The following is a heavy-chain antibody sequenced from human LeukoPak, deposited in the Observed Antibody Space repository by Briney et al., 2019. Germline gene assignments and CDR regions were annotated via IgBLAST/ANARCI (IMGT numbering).Heavy chain of an antibody. Sequence: GRSLRLSCAASGFTFSSYAMHWVRQAPGKGLEWVAVISYDGSNKYYADSVKGRFTISRDNSKNTLYLQMNSLRAEDTAVYYCPGETTVTTFDYWGQGTLVTVSS. CDR1: GFTFSSYA. J-gene: IGHJ4*02. V-gene: IGHV3-30-3*01. CDR3: PGETTVTTFDY. CDR2: ISYDGSNK. D-gene: IGHD4-17*01.